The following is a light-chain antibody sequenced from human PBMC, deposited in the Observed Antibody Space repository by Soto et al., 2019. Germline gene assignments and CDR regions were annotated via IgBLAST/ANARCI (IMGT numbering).Light chain of an antibody. CDR3: QQYHIFLT. J-gene: IGKJ2*01. Sequence: DIQMTQSPSTLSASVGDRVTITCRASQNIGAALARYQHKPGKAPHLLIYRTSSLESGDPSRFSGSGSGTEFTLAIDSLQPDDFAIYYCQQYHIFLTFGQGTKVDIK. V-gene: IGKV1-5*03. CDR2: RTS. CDR1: QNIGAA.